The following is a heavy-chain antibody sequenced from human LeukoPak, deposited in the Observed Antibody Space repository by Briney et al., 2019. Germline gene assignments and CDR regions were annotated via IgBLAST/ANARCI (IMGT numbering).Heavy chain of an antibody. Sequence: GGSLRLSCAASGFTFSTYSLNWVRQAPGEGLEWVSSISGTSTYIYYGDSVKGRFTISRDNAKNSLYLQMNSLRAEDTGVYYCARVPGDVWGKGTTVTVSS. CDR2: ISGTSTYI. J-gene: IGHJ6*04. V-gene: IGHV3-21*01. CDR1: GFTFSTYS. CDR3: ARVPGDV.